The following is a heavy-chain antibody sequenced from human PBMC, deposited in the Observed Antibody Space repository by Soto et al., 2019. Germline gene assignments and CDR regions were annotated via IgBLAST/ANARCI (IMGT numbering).Heavy chain of an antibody. CDR3: AKAAPVVPAATNWFDP. Sequence: EVQLLESGGGLVQPGGSLRLSCAASGFTFSSYAMSWVRQAPGKGLEWVSAISGSGGSTYYADSVKGRFTISRDNSKNTLYLQMNSLRAEDTAVYYCAKAAPVVPAATNWFDPWGQGTLVTVSS. J-gene: IGHJ5*02. CDR2: ISGSGGST. V-gene: IGHV3-23*01. D-gene: IGHD2-2*01. CDR1: GFTFSSYA.